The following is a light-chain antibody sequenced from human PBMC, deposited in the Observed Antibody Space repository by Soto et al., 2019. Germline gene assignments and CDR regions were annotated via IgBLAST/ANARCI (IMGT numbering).Light chain of an antibody. CDR3: SSYTTSSTYV. CDR2: DVS. Sequence: QSVLTQPAAVARSPGQSIAIASTGTSGDIGGYNYVSWYRHHPGKAPKVMIYDVSNRPSGVSDRFSGSKSGNTASLTISGLRAGDEADYYCSSYTTSSTYVFGTGTKVTVL. J-gene: IGLJ1*01. CDR1: SGDIGGYNY. V-gene: IGLV2-14*03.